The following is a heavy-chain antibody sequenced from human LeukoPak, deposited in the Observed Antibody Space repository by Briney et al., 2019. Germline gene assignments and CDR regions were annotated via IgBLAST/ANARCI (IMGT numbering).Heavy chain of an antibody. Sequence: ASVKVSCKISGFSFGSYGLNWVRQATGQGLEWMGWMNPNSGNTGYAQKFQGRVTITRNTSISTAYMELSSLRSEDTAVYYCATDPEGGTPSGSYTHWGQGTLVTVSS. CDR3: ATDPEGGTPSGSYTH. CDR1: GFSFGSYG. D-gene: IGHD1-26*01. CDR2: MNPNSGNT. V-gene: IGHV1-8*03. J-gene: IGHJ4*02.